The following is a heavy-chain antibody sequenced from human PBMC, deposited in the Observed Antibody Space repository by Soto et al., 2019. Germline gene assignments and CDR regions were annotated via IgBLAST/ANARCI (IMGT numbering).Heavy chain of an antibody. CDR1: GFTFSSYA. D-gene: IGHD2-15*01. Sequence: GGSLRLSCAASGFTFSSYAMSWVRQAPGKGLEWVSAISGSGGSTYYADSVKGRFTISRDDSKNTLYLQMNSLRAEDTAVYYCAKDKDIVVVVLDYWGQGTLVTLSS. CDR2: ISGSGGST. CDR3: AKDKDIVVVVLDY. J-gene: IGHJ4*02. V-gene: IGHV3-23*01.